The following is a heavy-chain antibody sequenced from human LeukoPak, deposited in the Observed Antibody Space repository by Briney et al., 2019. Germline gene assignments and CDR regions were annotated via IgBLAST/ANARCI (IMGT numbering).Heavy chain of an antibody. CDR2: IYYSGST. CDR1: GGSISSYY. J-gene: IGHJ4*02. V-gene: IGHV4-59*01. CDR3: ARANVGSSPFDY. D-gene: IGHD6-6*01. Sequence: PSETLSLTCTVSGGSISSYYWSWIRQPPGKGLEWIGYIYYSGSTNYNPSLKSRVTISVDTSKNQFSLKLSSVTAADTAVYYCARANVGSSPFDYWGQGTLVTVSS.